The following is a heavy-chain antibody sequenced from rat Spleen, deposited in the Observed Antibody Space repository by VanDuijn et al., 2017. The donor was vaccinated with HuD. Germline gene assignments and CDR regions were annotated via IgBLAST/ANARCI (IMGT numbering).Heavy chain of an antibody. Sequence: EVQLVESGGGLVQPGRSLKLSCAASGFTFSDYTMAWVRQAPTKGLEWVASISTGGGNTYYRDSVKGRFTISRDNAKNTLYLQMDSLRSEDTATYYCARAQNYPGIRGNWFAYWGQGTLVTVSS. V-gene: IGHV5S13*01. CDR3: ARAQNYPGIRGNWFAY. CDR1: GFTFSDYT. J-gene: IGHJ3*01. CDR2: ISTGGGNT. D-gene: IGHD1-4*01.